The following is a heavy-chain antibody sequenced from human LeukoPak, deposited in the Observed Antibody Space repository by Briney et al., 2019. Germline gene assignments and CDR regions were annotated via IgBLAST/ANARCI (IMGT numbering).Heavy chain of an antibody. V-gene: IGHV1-46*01. CDR2: INPSGGST. D-gene: IGHD5-12*01. Sequence: ASVKVSCKASGYTFTSYFMHWVRRAPGRGLEWMGVINPSGGSTTYAQRFQGRVTMTRDTSTSTVYMELSSLRSEDTAVYYCARDPRRDGYNYNGGGDYWGQGTLVTVSS. CDR3: ARDPRRDGYNYNGGGDY. J-gene: IGHJ4*02. CDR1: GYTFTSYF.